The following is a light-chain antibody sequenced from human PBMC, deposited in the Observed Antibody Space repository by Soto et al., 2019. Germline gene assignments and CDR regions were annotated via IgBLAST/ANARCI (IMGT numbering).Light chain of an antibody. Sequence: QSALTQPPSASGSLGQSVTISCNGTSSDVGGYNHVSWYQQHPGKAPKLLIYDVSHRPSGVPDRFSGSKSGNTASLTVSGLQAEDEVDYYCSSYAGSNSLVFGTGTKLTVL. CDR2: DVS. CDR3: SSYAGSNSLV. V-gene: IGLV2-8*01. J-gene: IGLJ1*01. CDR1: SSDVGGYNH.